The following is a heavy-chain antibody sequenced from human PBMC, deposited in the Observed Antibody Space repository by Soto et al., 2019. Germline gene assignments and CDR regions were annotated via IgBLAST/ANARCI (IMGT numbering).Heavy chain of an antibody. V-gene: IGHV3-21*01. CDR1: GFTFSTYS. D-gene: IGHD2-21*02. J-gene: IGHJ6*02. Sequence: EVPLVESGGGLVKPGGSLRLSCAASGFTFSTYSLNWVRQAPGKGLEWVSSISSSSSYIYYADSVKGRFTISRDNAKNSLYLQMNGLRVEDTAVYYCARGTSGDSLYYGMDVWGQGTTVSVSS. CDR2: ISSSSSYI. CDR3: ARGTSGDSLYYGMDV.